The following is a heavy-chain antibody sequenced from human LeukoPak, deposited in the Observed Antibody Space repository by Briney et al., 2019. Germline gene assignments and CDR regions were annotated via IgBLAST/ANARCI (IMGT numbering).Heavy chain of an antibody. J-gene: IGHJ4*02. D-gene: IGHD5-12*01. CDR2: INHSGST. V-gene: IGHV4-34*01. CDR3: ARGRYSGYAKPPYFDY. Sequence: SETLSLTCAVYGGSFSGYYWSWIRQPPGKGLEWIGEINHSGSTNYNPSLKSRVTISVDTSKNQFSLKLSSVTAADTAVYYRARGRYSGYAKPPYFDYWGQGTLVTVSS. CDR1: GGSFSGYY.